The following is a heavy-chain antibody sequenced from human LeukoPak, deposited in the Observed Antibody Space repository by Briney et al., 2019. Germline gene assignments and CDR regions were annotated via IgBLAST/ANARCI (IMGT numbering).Heavy chain of an antibody. CDR1: GGSINRNY. CDR3: ARRLDYFDSSGYYIDY. V-gene: IGHV4-59*01. J-gene: IGHJ4*02. CDR2: VYYSGST. D-gene: IGHD3-22*01. Sequence: SETLSLTCTVSGGSINRNYWSSIRQPPGKGLEWIGFVYYSGSTSYNPSLESRLTISVDTSKNQFPLKLISVTAADTAVYYCARRLDYFDSSGYYIDYWGLGTLVTVSS.